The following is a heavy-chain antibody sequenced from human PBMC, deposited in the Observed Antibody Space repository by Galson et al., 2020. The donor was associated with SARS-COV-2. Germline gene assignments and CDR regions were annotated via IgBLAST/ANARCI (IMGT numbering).Heavy chain of an antibody. CDR2: IGTAGDT. CDR1: GFTFSSYD. CDR3: AGSDNYYGSGIYSNFDY. D-gene: IGHD3-10*01. V-gene: IGHV3-13*01. Sequence: GGSLRLSCAASGFTFSSYDMHWVRQATGKGLEWVSAIGTAGDTYYPGSVKGRFTISRENAKNSLYLQMNSLRAGDTAVYYCAGSDNYYGSGIYSNFDYWGQGTLVTVSS. J-gene: IGHJ4*02.